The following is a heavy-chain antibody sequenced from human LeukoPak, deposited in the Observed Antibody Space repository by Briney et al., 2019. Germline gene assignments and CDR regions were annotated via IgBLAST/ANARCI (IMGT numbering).Heavy chain of an antibody. V-gene: IGHV1-24*01. CDR2: FDPEDGET. J-gene: IGHJ4*02. CDR1: GYTLTELS. Sequence: ASVKVSCKVSGYTLTELSMHLVRQAPGKGLEWMGGFDPEDGETIYAQKFQGRVTMTEDTSTDTAYMELSSLRSEDTAVYYCATDPDDYSNYVSSWGQGTLVTVSS. CDR3: ATDPDDYSNYVSS. D-gene: IGHD4-11*01.